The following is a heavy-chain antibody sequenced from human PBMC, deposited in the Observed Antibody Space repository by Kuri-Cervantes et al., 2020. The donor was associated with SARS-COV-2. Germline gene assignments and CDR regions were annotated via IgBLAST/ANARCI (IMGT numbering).Heavy chain of an antibody. Sequence: GGSLRLSCAASGFTFSSYAMHWVRQAPGKGLEWVAVISYDGSNKYYADSVKGRFTISRDNSKNTLYLQMNSLRAEDTAVYYCARDVIAARPSRGAFDIWGQGTMVTVSS. CDR2: ISYDGSNK. CDR3: ARDVIAARPSRGAFDI. CDR1: GFTFSSYA. J-gene: IGHJ3*02. D-gene: IGHD6-6*01. V-gene: IGHV3-30-3*01.